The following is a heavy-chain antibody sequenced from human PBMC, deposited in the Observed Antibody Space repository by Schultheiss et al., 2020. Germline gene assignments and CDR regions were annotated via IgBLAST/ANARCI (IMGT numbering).Heavy chain of an antibody. CDR2: KSYSGST. CDR1: GGSVSSGSYY. V-gene: IGHV4-61*01. CDR3: ARAVLSTLNRFDP. Sequence: SETLSLTCTVSGGSVSSGSYYWSWIRQPPGKGLEWIGYKSYSGSTNHNAALKSRVTMSVDTSNNQFSLTLISVTAADTAVYYCARAVLSTLNRFDPWGQGTLVTVSS. J-gene: IGHJ5*02. D-gene: IGHD2-2*01.